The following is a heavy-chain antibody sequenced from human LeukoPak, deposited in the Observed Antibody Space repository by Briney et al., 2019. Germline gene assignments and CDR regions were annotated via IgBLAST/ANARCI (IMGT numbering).Heavy chain of an antibody. CDR3: ARAHIATGVDY. V-gene: IGHV4-34*01. CDR1: GGSFSGYY. CDR2: INHSGST. D-gene: IGHD6-13*01. Sequence: SETLSLTCAVYGGSFSGYYWSWIRQPPGKGLEWIGEINHSGSTNYNPSLKSRVTISVDTPKNQFSLKLSSVTAADTAVYYCARAHIATGVDYWGQGTLVTVSS. J-gene: IGHJ4*02.